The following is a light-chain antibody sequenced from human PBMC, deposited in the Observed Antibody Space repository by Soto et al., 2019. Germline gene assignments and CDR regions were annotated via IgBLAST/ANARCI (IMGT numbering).Light chain of an antibody. Sequence: IQMTQSPSSLSASVGDRVTITCRASQSISGFLTWYQQLPGKAPKLLIFAASGLQSGVPSRFSGSGSGTDFTLAISSLQPEDSATYYCLQDINYPWTFGQGTKVDIK. CDR1: QSISGF. V-gene: IGKV1-6*01. J-gene: IGKJ1*01. CDR3: LQDINYPWT. CDR2: AAS.